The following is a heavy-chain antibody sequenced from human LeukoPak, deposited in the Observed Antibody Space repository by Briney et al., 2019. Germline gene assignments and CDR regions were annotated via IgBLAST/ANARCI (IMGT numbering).Heavy chain of an antibody. V-gene: IGHV3-30*18. CDR1: GFTFSSYG. Sequence: SGGSLRLSCAASGFTFSSYGMRWVRQAPGKGLEWVAVISYDGSNKYYADSVKGRFTISRDNSKNTLYLQMNSLRAEDTAVYYCAKDLDSSGYYYAKAFDYWGQGTLVTVSS. D-gene: IGHD3-22*01. J-gene: IGHJ4*02. CDR2: ISYDGSNK. CDR3: AKDLDSSGYYYAKAFDY.